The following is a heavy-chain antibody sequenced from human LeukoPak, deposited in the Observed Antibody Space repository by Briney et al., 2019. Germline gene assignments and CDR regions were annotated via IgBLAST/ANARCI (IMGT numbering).Heavy chain of an antibody. CDR2: ISAYNGNT. CDR1: GYTFTSYG. D-gene: IGHD3-22*01. Sequence: ASVKVSCKASGYTFTSYGISWVRQAPGQGLEWMGWISAYNGNTNYAQKLQGRVTMTTGTSTSTAYMELRSLRSDDTAVYYCARVPDPNYYDSSGYQNWFDPWGQGTLVTVSS. J-gene: IGHJ5*02. CDR3: ARVPDPNYYDSSGYQNWFDP. V-gene: IGHV1-18*01.